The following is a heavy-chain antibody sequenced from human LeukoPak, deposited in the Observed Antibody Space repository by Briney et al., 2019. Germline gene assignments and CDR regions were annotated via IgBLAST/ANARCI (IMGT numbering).Heavy chain of an antibody. CDR1: GGTFSSYA. CDR2: VIPILGVA. D-gene: IGHD6-13*01. Sequence: SVKVSCKASGGTFSSYAISWVRQAPGQGLEWMGRVIPILGVANYAQKFQGRVTINADKSTSTAYMELSSLRSEDTAVYYCARQSSLDYNWFDPWGQGTLVTVSS. J-gene: IGHJ5*02. CDR3: ARQSSLDYNWFDP. V-gene: IGHV1-69*04.